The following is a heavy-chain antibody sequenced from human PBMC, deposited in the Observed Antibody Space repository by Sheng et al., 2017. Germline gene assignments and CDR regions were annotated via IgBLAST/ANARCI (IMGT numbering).Heavy chain of an antibody. V-gene: IGHV4-34*01. CDR2: INHSGST. CDR1: GGSFSGYY. J-gene: IGHJ5*02. Sequence: QVQLQQWGAGLLKPSETLSLTCAVYGGSFSGYYWSWIRQPPGKGLEWIGEINHSGSTNYNPSLKSRVTISVDTSKNQFSLKLSSVTAADTAVYYCARGKHYDSSGYSTGWFDPWGQGTLVTVSS. D-gene: IGHD3-22*01. CDR3: ARGKHYDSSGYSTGWFDP.